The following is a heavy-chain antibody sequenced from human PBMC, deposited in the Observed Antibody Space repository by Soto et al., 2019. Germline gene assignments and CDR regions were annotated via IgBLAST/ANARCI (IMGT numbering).Heavy chain of an antibody. J-gene: IGHJ4*02. Sequence: SETLSLTCAVYGGSFSGYYWSWIRQPPGKGLEWIGEINHSGSTNYNPSLKSRVTISVDTSKNQFSLKLSSVTAADTAVYYCARGRAPWIAVAGPFDYRGQGTLVTVSS. D-gene: IGHD6-19*01. CDR1: GGSFSGYY. CDR2: INHSGST. V-gene: IGHV4-34*01. CDR3: ARGRAPWIAVAGPFDY.